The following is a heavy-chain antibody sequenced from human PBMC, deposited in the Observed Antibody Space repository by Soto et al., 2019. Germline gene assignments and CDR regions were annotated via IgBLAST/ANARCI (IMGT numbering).Heavy chain of an antibody. CDR3: ARARIVVVAATHYYYYGMDV. J-gene: IGHJ6*02. Sequence: GGSPRLSCAASGFTFCSYSMNWVRQAPGKGLEWVSSISSSSSYIYYADSVKGRFTISRDNAKNSLCLQMNSLRAEDTAVYYCARARIVVVAATHYYYYGMDVWGQGTTVTVSS. D-gene: IGHD2-15*01. V-gene: IGHV3-21*01. CDR1: GFTFCSYS. CDR2: ISSSSSYI.